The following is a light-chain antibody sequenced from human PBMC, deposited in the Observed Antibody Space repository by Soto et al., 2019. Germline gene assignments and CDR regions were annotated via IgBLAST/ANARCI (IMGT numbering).Light chain of an antibody. CDR3: QTWSTDIRV. Sequence: HPVLTQPPSASASLGASVKLTCTLSSGHNSYAIAWHQQQPEKGPRYLMKLNSDGSHSKGDGIPDRFSGSSSGAERYLTISSLQSEDEADYYCQTWSTDIRVFGGGTKVTVL. CDR2: LNSDGSH. J-gene: IGLJ3*02. V-gene: IGLV4-69*01. CDR1: SGHNSYA.